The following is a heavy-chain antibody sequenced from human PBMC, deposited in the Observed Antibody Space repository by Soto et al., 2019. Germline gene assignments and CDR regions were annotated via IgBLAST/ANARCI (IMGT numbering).Heavy chain of an antibody. CDR3: ARESGGRQLDY. CDR2: IWFDGSNK. J-gene: IGHJ4*02. Sequence: QVQLVESGGGVVQPGRSLRLSCAASGFTFSSYGMNWVRQAPGKGLEWVAVIWFDGSNKYYADSVRGRFTISRDNSKNTVWLQRNSLRAEDTAVYYCARESGGRQLDYWGQGTLVTVSA. D-gene: IGHD6-19*01. V-gene: IGHV3-33*01. CDR1: GFTFSSYG.